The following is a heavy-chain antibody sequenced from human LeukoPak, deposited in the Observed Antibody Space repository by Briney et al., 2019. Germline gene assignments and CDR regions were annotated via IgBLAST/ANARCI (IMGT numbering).Heavy chain of an antibody. D-gene: IGHD3-22*01. Sequence: SETLSLTCTVSGFSISSYYWSWIRQPPGQGLEWIVYIYYSGSTNYNPSLKSRVTISVDTSKNQFSLKLSSVTAADTAVYYCARGPYDSSGYQLDHWGQGTLVTVSS. CDR3: ARGPYDSSGYQLDH. J-gene: IGHJ4*02. CDR1: GFSISSYY. CDR2: IYYSGST. V-gene: IGHV4-59*01.